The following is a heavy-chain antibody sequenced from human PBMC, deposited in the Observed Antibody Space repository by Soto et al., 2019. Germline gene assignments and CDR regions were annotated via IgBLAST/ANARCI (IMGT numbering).Heavy chain of an antibody. CDR3: ASSITQMLTD. CDR2: ITNRATGDTT. CDR1: GFSVSDHF. D-gene: IGHD1-20*01. Sequence: EVQLVESGGGLVQSGGSLRLSCTASGFSVSDHFMDWVRQTPGKGLEWLGQITNRATGDTTFYAASVKGRFTVSKDESRNSLYLLMNSLRTEDTAVYYCASSITQMLTDWGQGTLVAVAS. V-gene: IGHV3-72*01. J-gene: IGHJ4*02.